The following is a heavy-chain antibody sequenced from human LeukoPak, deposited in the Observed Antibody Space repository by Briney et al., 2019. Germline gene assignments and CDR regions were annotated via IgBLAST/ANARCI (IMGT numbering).Heavy chain of an antibody. CDR3: ARVGYGDYVGAFDI. J-gene: IGHJ3*02. D-gene: IGHD4-17*01. CDR1: GYTFTSYG. V-gene: IGHV1-18*01. CDR2: ICAYNGNT. Sequence: GASVKVSCKASGYTFTSYGISWVRQAPGQGLEWMGWICAYNGNTNYAQKLQGRVTMTTDTSTSTAYMELRSLRSDDTAVYYCARVGYGDYVGAFDIWGQGTMVTVSS.